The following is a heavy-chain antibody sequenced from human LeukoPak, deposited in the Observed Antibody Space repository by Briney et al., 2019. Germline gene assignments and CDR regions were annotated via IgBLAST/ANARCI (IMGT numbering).Heavy chain of an antibody. CDR3: ARVVGYCSSTSCQHLDAFDI. V-gene: IGHV1-46*01. CDR2: INPSGGST. D-gene: IGHD2-2*01. J-gene: IGHJ3*02. CDR1: GYTFTSYY. Sequence: ASVKVSCKASGYTFTSYYMHWVRQAPGQGLEWMGIINPSGGSTSYAQKFQGRVTMTRDTSTSTVYMELSSLRSEDTAVYYCARVVGYCSSTSCQHLDAFDIWGQGTMVTVSS.